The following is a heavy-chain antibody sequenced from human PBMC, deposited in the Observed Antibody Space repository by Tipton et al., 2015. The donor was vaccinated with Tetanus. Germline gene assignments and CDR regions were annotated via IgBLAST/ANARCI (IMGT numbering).Heavy chain of an antibody. Sequence: QSGPEVKKPGASVKVSCKASGYTFTRYGLTWVRQAPGQGPEWMGWISGYNGNTNYAPKFQGRVTITADESKNTAYMELSSLRSGGTAMYYCASAPHRLSRAYDFWGQGTQITVSS. J-gene: IGHJ1*01. D-gene: IGHD3-16*01. V-gene: IGHV1-18*01. CDR1: GYTFTRYG. CDR3: ASAPHRLSRAYDF. CDR2: ISGYNGNT.